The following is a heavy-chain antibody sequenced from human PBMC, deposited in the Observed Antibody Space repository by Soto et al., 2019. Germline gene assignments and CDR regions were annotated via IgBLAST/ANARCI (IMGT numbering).Heavy chain of an antibody. J-gene: IGHJ4*02. CDR3: ARVSPYYYDSSGYYYAASFDY. Sequence: PGGSLRLSCAASGFTFSSYSMNWARQAPGKGLEWVSSISSSSSYIYYADSVKGRFTISRDNAKNSLYLQMNSLRAEDTAVYYCARVSPYYYDSSGYYYAASFDYWGQGTLVTVSS. CDR2: ISSSSSYI. D-gene: IGHD3-22*01. V-gene: IGHV3-21*01. CDR1: GFTFSSYS.